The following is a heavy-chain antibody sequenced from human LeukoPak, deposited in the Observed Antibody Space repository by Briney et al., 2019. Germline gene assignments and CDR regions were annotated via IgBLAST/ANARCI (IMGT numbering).Heavy chain of an antibody. V-gene: IGHV3-7*03. CDR3: AKQLGYCSGGSCYFPY. Sequence: PGGSLRLSCAASGFTFSNFWMQWVRQAPGKGLEWVANIKQDGTEKWYVDSVKGRFTISRDNAKNSLYLQMNSLRAEDTAVYYCAKQLGYCSGGSCYFPYWGQGTLVTVSS. CDR2: IKQDGTEK. CDR1: GFTFSNFW. J-gene: IGHJ4*02. D-gene: IGHD2-15*01.